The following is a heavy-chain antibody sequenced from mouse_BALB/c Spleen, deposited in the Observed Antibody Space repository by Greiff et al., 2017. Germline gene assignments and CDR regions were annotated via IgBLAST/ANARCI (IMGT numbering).Heavy chain of an antibody. D-gene: IGHD2-3*01. Sequence: EVQRVESGAELVRPGALVKLSCKASGFNIKDYYMHWVKQRPEQGLEWIGWIDPENGNTIYDPKFQGKASITADTSSNTAYLQLSSLTSEDTAVYYCARDGYYVENAYWGQGTLVTVSA. J-gene: IGHJ3*01. CDR3: ARDGYYVENAY. CDR2: IDPENGNT. CDR1: GFNIKDYY. V-gene: IGHV14-1*02.